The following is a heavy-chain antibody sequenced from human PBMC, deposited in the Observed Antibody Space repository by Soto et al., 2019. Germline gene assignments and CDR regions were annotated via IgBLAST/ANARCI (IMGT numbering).Heavy chain of an antibody. CDR3: AKDRLPDFFDSSGLDH. Sequence: LRLSCTASGLTFRSYGMHWIRQAPGKGLEWVAVISFDGHHKYLADSVKGRFTISRDNSKNTLYLQMSTLRPEDTAVYYCAKDRLPDFFDSSGLDHWGQGILVTVSS. D-gene: IGHD3-22*01. CDR1: GLTFRSYG. J-gene: IGHJ4*02. V-gene: IGHV3-30*18. CDR2: ISFDGHHK.